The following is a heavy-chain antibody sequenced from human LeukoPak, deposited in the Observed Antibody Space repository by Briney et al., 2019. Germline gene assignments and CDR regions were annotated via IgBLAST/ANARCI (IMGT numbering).Heavy chain of an antibody. V-gene: IGHV3-30-3*02. J-gene: IGHJ4*02. CDR1: GFTFSNSA. Sequence: GGSLRLSCAASGFTFSNSAMHWVRQAPGKGLEWLTFISYDGSSKYYADAAKGRFTISRDNSKNTLYPEMSSLGLQDTAVYYCAEERDRDGYFRYWGQGTLVTVSS. D-gene: IGHD2-8*01. CDR2: ISYDGSSK. CDR3: AEERDRDGYFRY.